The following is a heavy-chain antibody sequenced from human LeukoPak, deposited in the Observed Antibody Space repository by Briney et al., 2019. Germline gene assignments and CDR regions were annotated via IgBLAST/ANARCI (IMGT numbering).Heavy chain of an antibody. D-gene: IGHD6-13*01. Sequence: SETLSLTCAVSGGSISSGGYSWSWIRQPPGKGLEWIGYIYHSGSTNYNPSLKSRVTISVDTSKNQFSLKLSSVTAADTAVYYCARVRSSSWYNWFDPWGQGTLVTVSS. CDR2: IYHSGST. CDR1: GGSISSGGYS. J-gene: IGHJ5*02. V-gene: IGHV4-30-2*01. CDR3: ARVRSSSWYNWFDP.